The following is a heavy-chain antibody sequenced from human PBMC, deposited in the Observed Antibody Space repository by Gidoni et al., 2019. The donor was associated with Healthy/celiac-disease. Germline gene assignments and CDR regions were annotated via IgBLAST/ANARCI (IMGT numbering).Heavy chain of an antibody. V-gene: IGHV1-46*01. CDR2: INPSGGST. D-gene: IGHD1-26*01. J-gene: IGHJ4*02. CDR3: ARDMSGSYTH. Sequence: QVQLVKSGAEVKKPGASVKLSCQASGYTFTSYDMHWVRQAPGQGLEWMGIINPSGGSTNYAQKFQGRVTMTRDTSTSTVYMEMSSLRSEDTAVYYCARDMSGSYTHWGQGTLVTVSS. CDR1: GYTFTSYD.